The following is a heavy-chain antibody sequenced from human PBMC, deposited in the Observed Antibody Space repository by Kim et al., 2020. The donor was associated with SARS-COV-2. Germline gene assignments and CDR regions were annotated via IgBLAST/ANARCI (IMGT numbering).Heavy chain of an antibody. D-gene: IGHD3-10*01. CDR1: GGSFSGYY. CDR2: INHSGST. J-gene: IGHJ6*02. Sequence: SETLSLTCAVYGGSFSGYYWSWIRQPPGKGLEWIGEINHSGSTNYNPSLKSRVTISVDTSKNQFSLKLSSVTAADTAVYYCARRHTMVRGVYYYYGMDVWGQGTTVTVSS. CDR3: ARRHTMVRGVYYYYGMDV. V-gene: IGHV4-34*01.